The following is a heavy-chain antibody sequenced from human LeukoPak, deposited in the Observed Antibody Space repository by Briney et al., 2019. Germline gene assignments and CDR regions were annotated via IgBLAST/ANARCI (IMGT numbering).Heavy chain of an antibody. CDR3: ARDLNQRVAVAGTLVY. D-gene: IGHD6-19*01. CDR2: INPNSGGT. CDR1: GYTFTGYY. V-gene: IGHV1-2*02. Sequence: GASVKVSCKASGYTFTGYYMHWVRQAPGQGLEWMGWINPNSGGTNYAQKFQGRVTMTRDTSISTAYMELSRLRSDDTAVYYCARDLNQRVAVAGTLVYWGQGTLVTVSS. J-gene: IGHJ4*02.